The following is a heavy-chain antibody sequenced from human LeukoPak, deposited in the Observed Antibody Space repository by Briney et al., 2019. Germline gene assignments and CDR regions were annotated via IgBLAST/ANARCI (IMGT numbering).Heavy chain of an antibody. Sequence: PGGSLRLSCAASGFTFSSYGMHWVRQAPGKGLEWVAVISYDGSNKYYADSVKGRFTISRDNSKNTLYLQMNSLRAEDTAVYYCAKEKAAAGYYFDYWGQGTLVTVSS. V-gene: IGHV3-30*18. D-gene: IGHD6-13*01. CDR1: GFTFSSYG. J-gene: IGHJ4*02. CDR3: AKEKAAAGYYFDY. CDR2: ISYDGSNK.